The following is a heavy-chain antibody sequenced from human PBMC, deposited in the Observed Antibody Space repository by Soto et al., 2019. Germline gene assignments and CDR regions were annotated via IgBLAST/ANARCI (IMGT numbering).Heavy chain of an antibody. V-gene: IGHV1-2*04. J-gene: IGHJ3*02. CDR1: GYTFSGYY. D-gene: IGHD2-21*02. CDR2: INSNSGGT. CDR3: ARAGGGDYDAFDI. Sequence: ASVNVSCKASGYTFSGYYMHWVLQAPGQGLEWMGWINSNSGGTNYAQKFQGWVTMTRDTSISTAYMELSRLKSDDTAVYYCARAGGGDYDAFDIWGQGTMVTVSS.